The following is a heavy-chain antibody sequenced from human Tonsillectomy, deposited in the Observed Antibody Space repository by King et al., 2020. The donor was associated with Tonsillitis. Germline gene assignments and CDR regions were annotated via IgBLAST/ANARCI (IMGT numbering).Heavy chain of an antibody. CDR3: ARDPTYYYDSSGYYYLITDAFDI. J-gene: IGHJ3*02. CDR2: INRSGST. V-gene: IGHV4-34*01. D-gene: IGHD3-22*01. CDR1: GGSFSGYY. Sequence: VQLQQWGAGLLKPSETLSLTCAVYGGSFSGYYWSWFRQPPGKGLEWIWEINRSGSTNYNPSLKSRVTISVDTSKNQFYRKLSSVTAADTAVYYCARDPTYYYDSSGYYYLITDAFDIWGQGTMVTVSS.